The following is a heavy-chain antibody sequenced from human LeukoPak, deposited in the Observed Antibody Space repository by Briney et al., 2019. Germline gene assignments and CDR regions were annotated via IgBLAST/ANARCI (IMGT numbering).Heavy chain of an antibody. Sequence: ASVKVSCKASGYIFTDYHIHWVRQATGQGLEWMGWMNPNSGNTGYAQKFQGRVTMTRNTSISTAYMELSSLRSEDTAVYYCARGALGRLLNFWGQGTLVPVSS. D-gene: IGHD6-25*01. J-gene: IGHJ4*02. CDR1: GYIFTDYH. CDR3: ARGALGRLLNF. V-gene: IGHV1-8*02. CDR2: MNPNSGNT.